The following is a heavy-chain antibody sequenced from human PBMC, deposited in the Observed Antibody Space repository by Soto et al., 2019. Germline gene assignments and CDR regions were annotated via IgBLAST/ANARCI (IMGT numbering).Heavy chain of an antibody. D-gene: IGHD1-26*01. Sequence: ASVKVSCKASGYPFSDNQIHWLRRAPGQGLEWMGRINPKSDDTNYAQKLQGRVTMTTDTSTSTAYMELRSLRSDDTAVYYCARDESGVGATTAIFDYWGQGTLVTVSS. J-gene: IGHJ4*02. CDR1: GYPFSDNQ. CDR2: INPKSDDT. CDR3: ARDESGVGATTAIFDY. V-gene: IGHV1-18*04.